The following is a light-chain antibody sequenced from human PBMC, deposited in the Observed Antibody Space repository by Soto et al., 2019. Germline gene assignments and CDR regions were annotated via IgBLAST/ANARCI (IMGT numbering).Light chain of an antibody. J-gene: IGLJ1*01. Sequence: QSALTQPPSASGSPGQSVTISCTGTSSDVGGYNYVSRYQQYPGRAPKLMIYEVTKRPSGVPDRFSGSKSGNTASLTVFGLQAEDQADYYCTSYTSRTPFYVFGTGTRSPS. CDR3: TSYTSRTPFYV. CDR2: EVT. CDR1: SSDVGGYNY. V-gene: IGLV2-8*01.